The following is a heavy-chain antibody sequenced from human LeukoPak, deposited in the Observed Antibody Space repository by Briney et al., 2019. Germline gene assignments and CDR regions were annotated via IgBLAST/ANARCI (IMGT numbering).Heavy chain of an antibody. CDR1: GFTFSAYG. J-gene: IGHJ3*02. V-gene: IGHV3-30*02. D-gene: IGHD3-9*01. CDR2: VRYDGSNK. Sequence: GGSLRLSCAASGFTFSAYGMHWVRQAPGKGLEWLAFVRYDGSNKYYADSVKGRFTISRDNSKNTLYLQMNSLRAEDTAVYYCARDRGYDILTGYSEDAFDIWGQGTMVTVSS. CDR3: ARDRGYDILTGYSEDAFDI.